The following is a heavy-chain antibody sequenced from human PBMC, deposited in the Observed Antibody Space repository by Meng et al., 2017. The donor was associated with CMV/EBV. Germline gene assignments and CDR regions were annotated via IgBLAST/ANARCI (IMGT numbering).Heavy chain of an antibody. J-gene: IGHJ6*02. D-gene: IGHD2-2*01. Sequence: ESLKISRAASGFTLSSSCMNWVRQPPGKGLEWVSSISSSSSYIYYADSVKGRFTISRDNAKNSLYLQMNSLRAEDTAVYYCAKGIVVVPAASYYYGMDVWGQGTTVTVSS. V-gene: IGHV3-21*01. CDR2: ISSSSSYI. CDR3: AKGIVVVPAASYYYGMDV. CDR1: GFTLSSSC.